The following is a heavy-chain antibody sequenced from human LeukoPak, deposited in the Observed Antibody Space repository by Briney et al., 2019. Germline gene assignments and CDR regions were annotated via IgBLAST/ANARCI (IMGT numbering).Heavy chain of an antibody. CDR2: IYHSGST. J-gene: IGHJ4*02. Sequence: SETLSLTCAVSGGSISSSNWWGWVRQPPGKGLEWVGEIYHSGSTNYNPSLKSRVTISVDKSKNQFSLKLSSVTAADTAVYYCARVTPFITMVRGATPDYFDCWGQGTLVTASS. CDR1: GGSISSSNW. CDR3: ARVTPFITMVRGATPDYFDC. V-gene: IGHV4-4*02. D-gene: IGHD3-10*01.